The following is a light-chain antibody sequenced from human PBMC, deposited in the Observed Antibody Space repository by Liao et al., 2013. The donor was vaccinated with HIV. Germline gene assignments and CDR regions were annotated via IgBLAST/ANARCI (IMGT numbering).Light chain of an antibody. CDR1: KLGDKY. V-gene: IGLV3-1*01. J-gene: IGLJ2*01. Sequence: SYELTQPPSVSVSPGQTASITCSGDKLGDKYACWYQQKPGQSPVLVIYQDTKRPSGIPERVSGYSSGNTATLTISGTQAADEGDYYCQAWHSNTLVFGGGTQLTVL. CDR3: QAWHSNTLV. CDR2: QDT.